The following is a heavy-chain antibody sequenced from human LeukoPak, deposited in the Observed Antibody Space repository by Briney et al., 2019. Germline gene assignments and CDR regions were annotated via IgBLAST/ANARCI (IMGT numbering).Heavy chain of an antibody. D-gene: IGHD4/OR15-4a*01. J-gene: IGHJ4*02. CDR1: GGSISSGSYY. V-gene: IGHV4-61*02. Sequence: SETLSLTCTVSGGSISSGSYYWTWIRQPAGKGLEWIGRIYTSGSTDYNPSLKGRVTISVDTSKNQFSLKLSSVTAADTAVYYCARRDPGAILPFDHWGQGTLVTVSS. CDR2: IYTSGST. CDR3: ARRDPGAILPFDH.